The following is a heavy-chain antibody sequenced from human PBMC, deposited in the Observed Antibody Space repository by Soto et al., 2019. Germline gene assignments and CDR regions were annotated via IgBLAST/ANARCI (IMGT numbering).Heavy chain of an antibody. Sequence: PGGSLRLSCAASGFTFSSYSMNWVRQAPGKGLEWVSYISSSSSTIYYADSVKGRFTIPRDNAKNSLYLQMNSLRDEDTAVYYCARAYSNSLIDAFDYWGQGTLVTVSS. J-gene: IGHJ4*02. CDR2: ISSSSSTI. CDR1: GFTFSSYS. CDR3: ARAYSNSLIDAFDY. V-gene: IGHV3-48*02. D-gene: IGHD4-4*01.